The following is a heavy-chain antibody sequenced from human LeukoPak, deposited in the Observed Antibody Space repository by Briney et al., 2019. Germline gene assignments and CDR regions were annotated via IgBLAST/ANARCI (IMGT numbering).Heavy chain of an antibody. V-gene: IGHV3-7*01. CDR1: GLTFSSYW. D-gene: IGHD3-16*02. CDR2: IKQDGSEK. CDR3: ARSRGWPSFGGVIVY. J-gene: IGHJ4*02. Sequence: GGSLRLSCAASGLTFSSYWMSWVRQAPGKGLERVANIKQDGSEKYYVDSVKGRSTISRDNAKNSLYLQMNSLRAEDTAVYYCARSRGWPSFGGVIVYWGQGTLVTVSS.